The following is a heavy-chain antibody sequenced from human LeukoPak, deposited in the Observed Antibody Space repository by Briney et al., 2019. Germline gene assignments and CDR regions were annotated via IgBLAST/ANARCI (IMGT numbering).Heavy chain of an antibody. D-gene: IGHD2-2*01. CDR3: ASGLAGCSSTSCFGY. Sequence: SVKVSCKASGGTFSSYAISWVRQAPGQGLEWMGGIVPIFGTANYAQKFQGRVTITTDESTSTAYMELSSLRSEDTAVYYCASGLAGCSSTSCFGYWGQGTLVTVSS. V-gene: IGHV1-69*05. CDR1: GGTFSSYA. CDR2: IVPIFGTA. J-gene: IGHJ4*02.